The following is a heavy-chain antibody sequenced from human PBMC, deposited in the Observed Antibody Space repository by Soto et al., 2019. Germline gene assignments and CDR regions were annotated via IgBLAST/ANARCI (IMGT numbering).Heavy chain of an antibody. CDR3: ARGLRLVLGDYYGMDV. V-gene: IGHV1-18*01. Sequence: QVQLVQSGAEVKKPGASVKVSCKASGYTFTSFGISWVRQAPGQGLEWMGWISVYNGNKNYAQKFQGRVTMTTDTSTSTAYMELRGLRSDDTAVYYCARGLRLVLGDYYGMDVWGQGTTVTVSS. D-gene: IGHD6-19*01. CDR2: ISVYNGNK. J-gene: IGHJ6*02. CDR1: GYTFTSFG.